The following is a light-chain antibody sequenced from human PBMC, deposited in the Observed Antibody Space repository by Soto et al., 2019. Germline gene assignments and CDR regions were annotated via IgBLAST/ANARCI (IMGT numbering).Light chain of an antibody. Sequence: DIQMTQSPSSLSASVRDRVTITCRASQSISVYLNWYQQKPGKAPKLLIYTASNLQSGVPSRFSGSGFGTEFTLTISSLQPEDFATYYCQQSYSTWWTFGQGTKLDIK. CDR1: QSISVY. CDR3: QQSYSTWWT. V-gene: IGKV1-39*01. CDR2: TAS. J-gene: IGKJ1*01.